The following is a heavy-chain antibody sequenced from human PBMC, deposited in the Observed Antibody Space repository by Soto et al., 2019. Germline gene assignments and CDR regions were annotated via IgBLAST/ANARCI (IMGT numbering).Heavy chain of an antibody. Sequence: GASVKVSCKASGYTFTSYYMHWVRQAPGQGLEWMGIINPSGGSTSYAQKFQGRVTMTRGTSTSTVYMELSSLRSEDTAVYYCARDKGYYYDSSGYEAPFDYWGQGTLVTVSS. CDR2: INPSGGST. CDR1: GYTFTSYY. V-gene: IGHV1-46*01. J-gene: IGHJ4*02. D-gene: IGHD3-22*01. CDR3: ARDKGYYYDSSGYEAPFDY.